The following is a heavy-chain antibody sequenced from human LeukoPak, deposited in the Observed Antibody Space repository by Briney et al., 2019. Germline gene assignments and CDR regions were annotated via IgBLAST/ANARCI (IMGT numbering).Heavy chain of an antibody. D-gene: IGHD2-15*01. CDR1: GGSISSSGFY. V-gene: IGHV4-39*07. CDR3: AKVGIGYFDY. Sequence: SETLSLTCTVSGGSISSSGFYWAWIRQPPGKGLEWIGSIFYSGNTYYNPSLKSRVTISADTSKNHFSLKLSSVTAADTAVYYCAKVGIGYFDYWGQGTLVTVSS. CDR2: IFYSGNT. J-gene: IGHJ4*02.